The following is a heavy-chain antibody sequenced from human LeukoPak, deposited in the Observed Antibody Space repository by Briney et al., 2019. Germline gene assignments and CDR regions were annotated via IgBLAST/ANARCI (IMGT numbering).Heavy chain of an antibody. CDR1: GLAFNDFA. CDR3: AKSSIMFAAGRLGSIDF. D-gene: IGHD6-25*01. J-gene: IGHJ4*02. CDR2: IRRDGSHK. Sequence: PGGSLRPSCAASGLAFNDFAMYWVRQAPGKGLDWVALIRRDGSHKYYAHSIKGRFTISRDNSKNTLYLQMSSLRAEDTAVYYCAKSSIMFAAGRLGSIDFWGQGTLVTVSS. V-gene: IGHV3-30*02.